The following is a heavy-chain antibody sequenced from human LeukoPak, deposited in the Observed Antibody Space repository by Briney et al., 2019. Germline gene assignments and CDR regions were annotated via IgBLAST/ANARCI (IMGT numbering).Heavy chain of an antibody. CDR1: GGSISSSSYY. CDR2: IYYSGST. CDR3: ARGGPRRDGYNADY. J-gene: IGHJ4*02. Sequence: SETLSLTCTVSGGSISSSSYYWGWIRQPPGKGLEWIGSIYYSGSTYYNPSLKSRVTISVDTSKNQFSLKLSSVTAADTAVYYCARGGPRRDGYNADYWGQGTLVTVSS. D-gene: IGHD5-24*01. V-gene: IGHV4-39*01.